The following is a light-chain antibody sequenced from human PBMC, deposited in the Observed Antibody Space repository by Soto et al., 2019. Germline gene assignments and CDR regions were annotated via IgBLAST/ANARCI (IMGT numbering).Light chain of an antibody. V-gene: IGKV2-28*01. CDR3: MQAEQTPHT. CDR1: QSLLRSNGYSY. Sequence: DIVMTQSPLSLSFTPGEPASISCRSSQSLLRSNGYSYLDWFLQKPGQSPQLLLYVASNRASGVPDRFSGSGSGKDFTLRISRVEAEDVGVYYCMQAEQTPHTFGQGTKLEIK. CDR2: VAS. J-gene: IGKJ2*01.